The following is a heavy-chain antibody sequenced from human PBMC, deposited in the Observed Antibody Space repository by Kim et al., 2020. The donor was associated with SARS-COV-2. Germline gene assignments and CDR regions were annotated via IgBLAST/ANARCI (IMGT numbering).Heavy chain of an antibody. V-gene: IGHV3-23*01. J-gene: IGHJ5*01. CDR1: GFTFSSYA. D-gene: IGHD1-26*01. CDR3: AKGGWVGFYQPGDS. CDR2: ISGSGDGT. Sequence: GGSLRLSCAASGFTFSSYAMTWVRQAPGRGLEWVSSISGSGDGTFYAGSVKGRFTISRNNSKNTLYLQMNSLRADDTAIYYCAKGGWVGFYQPGDSWGQGTLVTVSS.